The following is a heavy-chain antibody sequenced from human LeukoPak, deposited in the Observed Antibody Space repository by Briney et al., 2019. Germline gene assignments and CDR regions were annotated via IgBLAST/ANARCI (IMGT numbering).Heavy chain of an antibody. CDR1: GGTFSSYA. Sequence: SVKVSCKASGGTFSSYAISWLRQAPGQGLEWMGGIIPIFGTANYAQKFQGRVTITADESTSTAYMELSSLRSEDTAVYYCARLIYSGYDKYYFDYWGQGTLVTVSS. CDR2: IIPIFGTA. J-gene: IGHJ4*02. CDR3: ARLIYSGYDKYYFDY. D-gene: IGHD5-12*01. V-gene: IGHV1-69*01.